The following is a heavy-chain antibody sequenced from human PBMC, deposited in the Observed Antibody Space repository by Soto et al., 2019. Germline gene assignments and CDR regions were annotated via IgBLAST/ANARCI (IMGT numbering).Heavy chain of an antibody. Sequence: QVQLQESGPGLVKPSQNLSLTCTVSGGSISSGGYYWSWIRQHPGKGLDWIGYIYYSGSTYYNPSLKSRVTISVETSKNQFSLKLSSVTAADTAVYYCARGDRVTTSSDYWGQGTLVTVSS. V-gene: IGHV4-31*03. CDR1: GGSISSGGYY. D-gene: IGHD4-17*01. J-gene: IGHJ4*02. CDR2: IYYSGST. CDR3: ARGDRVTTSSDY.